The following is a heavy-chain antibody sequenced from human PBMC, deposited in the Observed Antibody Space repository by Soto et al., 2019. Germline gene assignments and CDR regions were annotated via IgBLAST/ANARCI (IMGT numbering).Heavy chain of an antibody. CDR1: GFSFDGYA. CDR3: AKSTGGTVNGMGV. D-gene: IGHD2-8*02. J-gene: IGHJ6*02. Sequence: PGGSLRLSCAASGFSFDGYAMHWVRQAPGKGLEWVSGISWNSGTIGYADSVKGRFTISRDNAKNSLYLQMNSLRAEDTALYYCAKSTGGTVNGMGVWGQGTTVTVSS. V-gene: IGHV3-9*01. CDR2: ISWNSGTI.